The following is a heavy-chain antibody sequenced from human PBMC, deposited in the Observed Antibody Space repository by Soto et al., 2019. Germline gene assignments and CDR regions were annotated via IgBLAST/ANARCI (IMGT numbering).Heavy chain of an antibody. V-gene: IGHV3-30*18. CDR3: AEDSECSGGSCYSGSFDY. CDR2: ISYDGSNK. CDR1: GFTFSSYG. Sequence: GGSLRLSCAASGFTFSSYGMHWVRQAPGKGLERVAVISYDGSNKYYADSVKGRFTISRDNSKNTLYLQMNSLRAEDTAVYYCAEDSECSGGSCYSGSFDYWGQGTLVTVSS. J-gene: IGHJ4*02. D-gene: IGHD2-15*01.